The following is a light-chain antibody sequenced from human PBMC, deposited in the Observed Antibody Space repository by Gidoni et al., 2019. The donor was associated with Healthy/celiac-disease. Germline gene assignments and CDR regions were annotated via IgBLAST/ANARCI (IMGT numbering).Light chain of an antibody. V-gene: IGLV2-14*01. CDR1: SRAVGGSNY. J-gene: IGLJ2*01. CDR3: SSYTSSSTLDVV. Sequence: QSALTQPASVSGSPGQSITISCTGTSRAVGGSNYAPWYQPHPGKAPKLMIYEVSNRPSGVPDRFSGSKSGNTASLTISGLQAEDEADYYCSSYTSSSTLDVVFGGGTKLTVL. CDR2: EVS.